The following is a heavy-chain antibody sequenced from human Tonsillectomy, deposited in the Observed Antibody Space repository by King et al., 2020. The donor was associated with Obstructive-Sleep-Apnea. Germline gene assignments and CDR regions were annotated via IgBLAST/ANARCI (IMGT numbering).Heavy chain of an antibody. D-gene: IGHD3-3*01. CDR2: ISAYDGYT. V-gene: IGHV1-18*04. Sequence: VQLVESGAEVKMPGASLKVSCKASGYTFTSYGISWVRQAPGQGLEWMGWISAYDGYTNFPQKLQGRVTMTTDTSTTTAYMELRSLTSDDTAVYYCARDASTPDFSWFDPWGQGTLVTVSS. CDR1: GYTFTSYG. J-gene: IGHJ5*02. CDR3: ARDASTPDFSWFDP.